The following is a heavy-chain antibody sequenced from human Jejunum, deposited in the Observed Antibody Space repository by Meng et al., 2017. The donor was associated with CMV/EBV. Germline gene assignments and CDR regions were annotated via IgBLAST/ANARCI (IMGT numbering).Heavy chain of an antibody. J-gene: IGHJ5*02. CDR1: GGSISSSIHY. V-gene: IGHV4-39*01. D-gene: IGHD6-6*01. CDR2: GST. CDR3: VDYSSSYGWFDP. Sequence: SLTCTCAGGSISSSIHYWTWTRQPPGKGLEWIGSGSTYYNPSLKSRVTISVDTSKNQFSLMLTSVTAADTAVYYCVDYSSSYGWFDPWGQGTLVTVSS.